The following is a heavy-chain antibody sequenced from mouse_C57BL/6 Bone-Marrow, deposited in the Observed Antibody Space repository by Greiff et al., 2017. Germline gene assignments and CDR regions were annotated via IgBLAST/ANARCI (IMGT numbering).Heavy chain of an antibody. CDR1: AYTFTSYW. Sequence: QVQLQQPGAELVKPGASVKMSCKASAYTFTSYWITWVKQRPGQGLEWIGDIYPGSGSTNYNEKFKSKATLTVDTSSSTAYMQLSILTSEDSAVYYCARGKRDYFDYWGQGTTLTVSS. CDR2: IYPGSGST. D-gene: IGHD2-1*01. CDR3: ARGKRDYFDY. J-gene: IGHJ2*01. V-gene: IGHV1-55*01.